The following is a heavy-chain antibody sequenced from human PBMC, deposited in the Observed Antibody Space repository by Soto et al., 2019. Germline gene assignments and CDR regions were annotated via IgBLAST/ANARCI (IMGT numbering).Heavy chain of an antibody. D-gene: IGHD1-1*01. CDR3: ARDVNDYYYYYMDV. Sequence: ASVKVSCKASGYTFTSYAMHWVRQAPGQRLEWMGWINAGNGNTKYSQKFQGRVTITRDTSASTAYMELSSLRSEDTAVYYCARDVNDYYYYYMDVWGKGTTVTVS. J-gene: IGHJ6*03. CDR1: GYTFTSYA. V-gene: IGHV1-3*01. CDR2: INAGNGNT.